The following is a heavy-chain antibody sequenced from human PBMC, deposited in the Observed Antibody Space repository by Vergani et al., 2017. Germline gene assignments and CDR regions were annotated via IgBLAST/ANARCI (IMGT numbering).Heavy chain of an antibody. CDR1: GFTFSSYW. CDR2: IKQDGSEK. CDR3: AREYAGRYGSDSIDY. Sequence: EVQLVESGGGLVQPGGSLRLSCAASGFTFSSYWMSWVRQAPGKGLEWVANIKQDGSEKYYVDSVKGRFTISRDNAKNSLYLQMNSLRAEDTAVYYCAREYAGRYGSDSIDYWGQGTLVTVSS. D-gene: IGHD3-10*01. V-gene: IGHV3-7*01. J-gene: IGHJ4*02.